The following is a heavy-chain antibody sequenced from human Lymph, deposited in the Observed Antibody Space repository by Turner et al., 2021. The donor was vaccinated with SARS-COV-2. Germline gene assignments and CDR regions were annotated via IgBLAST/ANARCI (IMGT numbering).Heavy chain of an antibody. V-gene: IGHV3-30-3*01. J-gene: IGHJ4*02. CDR3: ARGDYYGSGTYPGKTFDY. CDR1: GFTFSSYA. CDR2: ISFDGNNK. Sequence: QVQLVESGGCVVQPGRSLRLSCAASGFTFSSYAMHWVRQAPGKGLEWVAVISFDGNNKYYTDSVKGRFTISRDNSENTLYLQLNSLRPEDTAVYYCARGDYYGSGTYPGKTFDYWGQGTLVTVSS. D-gene: IGHD3-10*01.